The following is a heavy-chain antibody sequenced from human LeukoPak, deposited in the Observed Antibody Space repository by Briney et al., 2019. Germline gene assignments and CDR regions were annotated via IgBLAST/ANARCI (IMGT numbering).Heavy chain of an antibody. J-gene: IGHJ4*02. D-gene: IGHD5-12*01. CDR1: GYTFSSYY. V-gene: IGHV1-46*01. CDR2: INPSGGST. CDR3: ARAQWLRLPRFDY. Sequence: ASVKVSCKASGYTFSSYYMHWVRHAPGQGLESMGIINPSGGSTSYAQKFQARVTMTRDMSTTTVYMELSSLRSEDTAMYYCARAQWLRLPRFDYWGQGTLVTVSS.